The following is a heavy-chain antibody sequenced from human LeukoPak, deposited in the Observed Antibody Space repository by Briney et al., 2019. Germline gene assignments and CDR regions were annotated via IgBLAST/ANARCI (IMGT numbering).Heavy chain of an antibody. D-gene: IGHD3-22*01. Sequence: SETLSLTCTVSGGSISSYYWSWIRQPPGKGLEWIGYIYYSGSTNYNPSLKSRVTMSVDTSKNQFSLKLSSVTAADTAVYYCARDWNYYDSSGYSYYYYYMDVWGKGTTVTVSS. J-gene: IGHJ6*03. CDR3: ARDWNYYDSSGYSYYYYYMDV. V-gene: IGHV4-59*12. CDR2: IYYSGST. CDR1: GGSISSYY.